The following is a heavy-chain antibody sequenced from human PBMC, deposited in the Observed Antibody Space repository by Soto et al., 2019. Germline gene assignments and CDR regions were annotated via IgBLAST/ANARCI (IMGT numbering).Heavy chain of an antibody. CDR2: VHYSGTT. Sequence: QVRLEESGPGLVKPSETLSLTCNVSGASIINHYWSWIRQPPGKALEWVAFVHYSGTTNYNPSLESRVFISVDTSKHQFSLKVTSVTAADTAVYFCARNSDYGSYFDLWGRGTLVTVSS. V-gene: IGHV4-59*11. D-gene: IGHD4-17*01. CDR1: GASIINHY. CDR3: ARNSDYGSYFDL. J-gene: IGHJ2*01.